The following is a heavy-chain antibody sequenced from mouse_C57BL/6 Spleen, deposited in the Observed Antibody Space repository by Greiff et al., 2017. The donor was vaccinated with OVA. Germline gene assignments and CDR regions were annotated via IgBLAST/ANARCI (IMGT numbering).Heavy chain of an antibody. CDR1: GYAFSSSW. D-gene: IGHD2-14*01. CDR2: IYPGDGDT. V-gene: IGHV1-82*01. J-gene: IGHJ2*01. Sequence: VKLMESGPELVKPGASVKISCKASGYAFSSSWMNWVKQRPGKGLEWIGRIYPGDGDTNYNGKFKGKATLTADKSSSTAYMQLSSLTSEDSAVYCCARNAYDVGYWGQGTTLTVSS. CDR3: ARNAYDVGY.